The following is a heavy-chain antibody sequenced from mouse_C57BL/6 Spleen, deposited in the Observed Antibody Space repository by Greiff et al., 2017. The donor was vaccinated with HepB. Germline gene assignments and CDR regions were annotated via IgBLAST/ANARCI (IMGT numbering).Heavy chain of an antibody. J-gene: IGHJ2*01. CDR1: GFTFSSYA. CDR2: ISDGGSYT. V-gene: IGHV5-4*03. CDR3: ARGSTTVVATGFDY. D-gene: IGHD1-1*01. Sequence: DVKLQESGGGLVKPGGSLKLSCAASGFTFSSYAMSWVRQTPEKRLEWVATISDGGSYTYYPDNVKGRFTISRDNAKNNLYLQMSHLKSEDTAMYYCARGSTTVVATGFDYWGQGTTLTVSS.